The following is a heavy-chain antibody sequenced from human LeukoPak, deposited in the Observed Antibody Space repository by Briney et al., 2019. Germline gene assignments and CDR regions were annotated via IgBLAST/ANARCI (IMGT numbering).Heavy chain of an antibody. CDR1: GFTFSDYY. CDR3: AELGITMIGGV. D-gene: IGHD3-10*02. CDR2: IKQDGSEK. V-gene: IGHV3-7*01. J-gene: IGHJ6*04. Sequence: GGSLRLSCVASGFTFSDYYMSWVRQPPGKGLEWVANIKQDGSEKYYVDSVKGRFTISRDNAKNSLFLQMNSLRAEGTAVYYCAELGITMIGGVWGKGTTVTISS.